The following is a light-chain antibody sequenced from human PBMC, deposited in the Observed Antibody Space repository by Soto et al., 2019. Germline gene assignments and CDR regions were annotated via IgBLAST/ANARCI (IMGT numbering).Light chain of an antibody. CDR3: HQYGSSPGS. V-gene: IGKV3-20*01. J-gene: IGKJ1*01. Sequence: EIVLTQSPGTLSSSPGGRATLSCRASQSVTNNYLAWCQQKRGQAPRLLIWGASIRAADLPDRFSGGGSGTDFTLTISRLEAEDFAIYYCHQYGSSPGSFGQGTKVDIK. CDR2: GAS. CDR1: QSVTNNY.